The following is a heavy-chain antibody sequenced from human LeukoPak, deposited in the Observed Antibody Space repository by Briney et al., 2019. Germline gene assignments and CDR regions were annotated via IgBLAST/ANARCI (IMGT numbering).Heavy chain of an antibody. CDR3: ARRDYYGSGSYYNGNWFDP. CDR2: MNPNSGNT. J-gene: IGHJ5*02. V-gene: IGHV1-8*01. D-gene: IGHD3-10*01. CDR1: GYTFTSYD. Sequence: ASVKVSCKASGYTFTSYDINWVRQATGQGLEWMGWMNPNSGNTGYAQKFQGRVTMTRNTSISTAYLQWSSLKASDTAMYYCARRDYYGSGSYYNGNWFDPWGQGTLVTVSS.